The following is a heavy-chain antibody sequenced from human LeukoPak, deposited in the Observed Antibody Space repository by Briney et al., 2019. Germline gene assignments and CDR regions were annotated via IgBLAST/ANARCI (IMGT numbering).Heavy chain of an antibody. CDR1: GFTFTDHY. CDR2: INPNSGGT. J-gene: IGHJ4*02. V-gene: IGHV1-2*02. Sequence: ASVTVSCKASGFTFTDHYMHWVRQAPGQGLEWMGWINPNSGGTNYAQKFQGRVTMTRDTSISTAYMELSRLRSDDTAVYYCASLAIFGVVTDNFDYWGQGTLVTVSS. CDR3: ASLAIFGVVTDNFDY. D-gene: IGHD3-3*02.